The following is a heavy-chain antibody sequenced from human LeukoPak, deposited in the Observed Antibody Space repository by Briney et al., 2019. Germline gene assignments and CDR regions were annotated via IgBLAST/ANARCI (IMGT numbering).Heavy chain of an antibody. D-gene: IGHD2-2*01. CDR3: ARVIVVVPAASVRFDP. CDR2: ISAYNGNT. V-gene: IGHV1-18*01. CDR1: GGTFSSYA. Sequence: GASVKVSCKASGGTFSSYAISWVRQAPGQGLEWMGWISAYNGNTNYAQKLQGRVTMTTDTSTSTAYMELRSLRSDDTAVYYCARVIVVVPAASVRFDPWGQGTLVTVSS. J-gene: IGHJ5*02.